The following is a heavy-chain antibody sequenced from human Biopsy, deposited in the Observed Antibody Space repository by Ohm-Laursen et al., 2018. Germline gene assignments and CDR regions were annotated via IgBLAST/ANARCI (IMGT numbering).Heavy chain of an antibody. CDR1: DGSINSYY. CDR3: ARGSSYGYDFDY. D-gene: IGHD5-18*01. V-gene: IGHV4-59*07. J-gene: IGHJ4*02. CDR2: IYYSGST. Sequence: SDTLSLTCTVSDGSINSYYWNWIRQPPGKRLEWIGNIYYSGSTNFNPSLKSRVTISVDTSKNQFSLKLSSVTVADTAVYFCARGSSYGYDFDYWGQGTLVAVSS.